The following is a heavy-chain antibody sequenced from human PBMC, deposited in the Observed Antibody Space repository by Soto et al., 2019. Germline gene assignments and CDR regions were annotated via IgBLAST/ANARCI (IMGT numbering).Heavy chain of an antibody. CDR2: INHSGST. V-gene: IGHV4-34*01. Sequence: KPSETLSLTCAVYGGSFSGYYWSWIRQPPGKGLEWIGEINHSGSTNYNPSLKRRVTISVDTSKNQFSLKLSSVTAADTAVYYCARGGGYHGYYFDSWGQGTLVTVSS. J-gene: IGHJ4*02. CDR1: GGSFSGYY. CDR3: ARGGGYHGYYFDS. D-gene: IGHD5-12*01.